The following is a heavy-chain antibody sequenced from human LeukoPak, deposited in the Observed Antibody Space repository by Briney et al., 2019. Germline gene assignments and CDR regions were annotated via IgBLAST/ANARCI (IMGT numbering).Heavy chain of an antibody. D-gene: IGHD1-26*01. CDR1: GGSISSHY. CDR2: INTSGYT. Sequence: SETLPLTCTVSGGSISSHYWSWIRQPAGKGLEWIGRINTSGYTNYKSSLQSRVTMSVDTSKNQFSLKLTSVTAADTAVYYRARDYTVGPNDAFDFWGQGTMVTVSS. V-gene: IGHV4-4*07. CDR3: ARDYTVGPNDAFDF. J-gene: IGHJ3*01.